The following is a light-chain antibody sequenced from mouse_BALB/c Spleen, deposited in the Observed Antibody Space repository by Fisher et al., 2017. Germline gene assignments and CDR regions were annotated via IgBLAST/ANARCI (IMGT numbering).Light chain of an antibody. CDR2: DTS. CDR1: SSISY. J-gene: IGKJ5*01. Sequence: IVLTQTTAIMSASPGEKVTMTCSASSSISYMHWYQQKPGTSPKRWIYDTSNLASGVPVRFSGSGSGTSYSLTISRMEAEDAATYYCQQWSSYPLTFGAGTKLELK. V-gene: IGKV4-59*01. CDR3: QQWSSYPLT.